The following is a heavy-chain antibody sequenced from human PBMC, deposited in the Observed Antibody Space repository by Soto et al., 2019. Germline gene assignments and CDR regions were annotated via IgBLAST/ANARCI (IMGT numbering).Heavy chain of an antibody. CDR2: ISSSSSYI. D-gene: IGHD1-26*01. CDR3: ARSIIVGAIEGAFDI. CDR1: GFTFSSYS. Sequence: EVQLVESGGGLVKPGGSLRLSCAASGFTFSSYSMNWVRQAPGKGLEWVSSISSSSSYIYYADSVKGRFTISRDNAKNSLYLQMNSLRAEDTAVYYCARSIIVGAIEGAFDIWGQGTMVTVSS. J-gene: IGHJ3*02. V-gene: IGHV3-21*01.